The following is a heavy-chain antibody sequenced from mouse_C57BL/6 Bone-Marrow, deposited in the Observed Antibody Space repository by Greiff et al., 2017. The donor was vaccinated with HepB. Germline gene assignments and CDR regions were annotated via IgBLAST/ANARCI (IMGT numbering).Heavy chain of an antibody. Sequence: EVKVVESGGDLVKPGGSLKLSCAASGFTFSSYGMSWVRQTPDKRLEWVATISSGGSYTYYPDSVKGRFTLSRDNAKNTLYLQMSSLKSEDTAMYYCARRDGSSYDYWGQGTTLTVSS. CDR1: GFTFSSYG. J-gene: IGHJ2*01. CDR3: ARRDGSSYDY. CDR2: ISSGGSYT. V-gene: IGHV5-6*02. D-gene: IGHD1-1*01.